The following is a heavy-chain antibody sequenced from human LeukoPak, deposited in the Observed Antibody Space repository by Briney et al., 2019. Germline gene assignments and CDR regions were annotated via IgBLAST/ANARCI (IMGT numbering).Heavy chain of an antibody. CDR3: ARVPYYNFWSGYLNYYYYYMDV. CDR2: IYHSGST. J-gene: IGHJ6*03. D-gene: IGHD3-3*01. V-gene: IGHV4-61*08. Sequence: SETLSLTCTVSGGSISSGGYYWSWIRQPPGKGLEWIGYIYHSGSTYYNPSLKSRVTISVDTSKNQFSLKLSSVTAADTAVYYCARVPYYNFWSGYLNYYYYYMDVWGKGTTVTVSS. CDR1: GGSISSGGYY.